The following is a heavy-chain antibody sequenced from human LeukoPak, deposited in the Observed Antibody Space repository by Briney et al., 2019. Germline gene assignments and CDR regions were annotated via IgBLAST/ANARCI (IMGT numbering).Heavy chain of an antibody. J-gene: IGHJ3*02. CDR2: IYPGDSDT. CDR3: AYHSISPQWVFNI. Sequence: GESLKISCKTSGYRFISYWIGWVRQMPGKGLEWMGIIYPGDSDTRYSPSFQGQVTISADKSISTAYLQWSSLKASDTAMYYFAYHSISPQWVFNIWGKGKMVTVSS. V-gene: IGHV5-51*01. D-gene: IGHD6-6*01. CDR1: GYRFISYW.